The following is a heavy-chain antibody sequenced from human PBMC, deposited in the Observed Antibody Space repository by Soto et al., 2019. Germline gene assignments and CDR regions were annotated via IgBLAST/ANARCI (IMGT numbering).Heavy chain of an antibody. CDR3: VTWKYPWGDLYYFDY. J-gene: IGHJ4*02. Sequence: PGGSLRLSCTASGFTFSTYGMHWVRQAPGKGLEWVALISYDGSNENYADSVKGRFTISRDNSKNTLYLQMNSLRTEDTAVYYCVTWKYPWGDLYYFDYWGQGTLVTVSS. CDR1: GFTFSTYG. D-gene: IGHD1-7*01. V-gene: IGHV3-30*03. CDR2: ISYDGSNE.